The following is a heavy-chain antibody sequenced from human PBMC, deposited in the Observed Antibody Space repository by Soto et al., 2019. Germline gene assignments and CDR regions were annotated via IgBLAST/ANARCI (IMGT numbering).Heavy chain of an antibody. CDR3: ARGSGLPDY. Sequence: GSLILACTSSGFTFSSYGMNWFRQAPGQGLEWVSSISRSSYIYQADSLKGRFTISRDNAKNSLYLQMNSLRPDDTAVYYCARGSGLPDYWGQGALVTVSS. V-gene: IGHV3-21*01. J-gene: IGHJ4*02. CDR1: GFTFSSYG. CDR2: ISRSSYI. D-gene: IGHD3-3*01.